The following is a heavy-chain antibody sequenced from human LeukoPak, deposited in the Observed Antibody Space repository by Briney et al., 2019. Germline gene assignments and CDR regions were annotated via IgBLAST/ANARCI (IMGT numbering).Heavy chain of an antibody. J-gene: IGHJ5*01. CDR2: INSRSTYI. D-gene: IGHD1-14*01. CDR3: ARDETNGFDS. Sequence: PGGSLRLSCGASGFTFSNYNMNWVRQAPGEGLEWVSSINSRSTYIFYADSVMGRFTISRDNARNSLFLQMNSLRAEDTAVYYCARDETNGFDSWGQGTLVTVSS. V-gene: IGHV3-21*01. CDR1: GFTFSNYN.